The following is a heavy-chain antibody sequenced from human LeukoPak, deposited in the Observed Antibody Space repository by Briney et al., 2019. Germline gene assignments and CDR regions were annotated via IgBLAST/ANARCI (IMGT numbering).Heavy chain of an antibody. D-gene: IGHD3-3*01. J-gene: IGHJ6*02. CDR1: GYTFTSYG. CDR3: ARDRTLENYDFWSGLGYYSMDV. V-gene: IGHV1-69*13. Sequence: ASVKVSCKASGYTFTSYGISWVRQAPGQGLEWMGGIIPISGAANYAQKFQGRVTITADESTSTAYMELSSLRSEDTAVYYCARDRTLENYDFWSGLGYYSMDVWGQGTRVTVSS. CDR2: IIPISGAA.